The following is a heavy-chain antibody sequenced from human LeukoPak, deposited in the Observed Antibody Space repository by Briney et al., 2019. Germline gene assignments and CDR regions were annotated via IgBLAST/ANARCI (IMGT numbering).Heavy chain of an antibody. CDR1: GGSISSGGYY. CDR2: IYHSGST. V-gene: IGHV4-30-2*01. CDR3: AAQGAFDI. Sequence: SQTLSLTCTVSGGSISSGGYYWSWIRQPPGKGLEWIGYIYHSGSTYYNPSLKSRVTISVDRSKNQFSLKLSSVTAADTAVYYCAAQGAFDIWGQGTMVTVSS. J-gene: IGHJ3*02.